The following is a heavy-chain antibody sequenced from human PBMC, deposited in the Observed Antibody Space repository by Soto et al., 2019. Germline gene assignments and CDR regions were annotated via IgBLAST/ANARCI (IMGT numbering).Heavy chain of an antibody. CDR3: AKGGRQWLVTADFNY. Sequence: GGSLRLSCAASGITVSSKYMTWVRQAPGKGLDWVSVIYTNGKTYYGDSVKGRFIISRDSSKNTVSLEMTSLRAEDTAVYYCAKGGRQWLVTADFNYWGQGA. V-gene: IGHV3-66*01. CDR2: IYTNGKT. CDR1: GITVSSKY. D-gene: IGHD6-19*01. J-gene: IGHJ4*02.